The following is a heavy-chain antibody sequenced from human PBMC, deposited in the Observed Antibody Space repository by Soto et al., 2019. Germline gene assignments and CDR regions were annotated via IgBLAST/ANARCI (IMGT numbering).Heavy chain of an antibody. J-gene: IGHJ4*02. Sequence: QVQLQESGPGLVKPSQTLSLTCTVSSGSITSVNSYWSWIRQFPGKGLEWIGYIYYSGSSYYNPPLKGRVTISQDTSKKQFSLKLNSVTAADTAVYYCARGSSGWSAIRLDDWGQGTLVTVSS. V-gene: IGHV4-31*03. CDR3: ARGSSGWSAIRLDD. D-gene: IGHD6-19*01. CDR1: SGSITSVNSY. CDR2: IYYSGSS.